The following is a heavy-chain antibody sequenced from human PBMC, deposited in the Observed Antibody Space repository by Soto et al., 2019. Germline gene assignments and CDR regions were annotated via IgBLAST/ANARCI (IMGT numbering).Heavy chain of an antibody. CDR3: AMGYNYAPFDP. J-gene: IGHJ5*02. Sequence: GGSLRLSCAASGFTFSSYAMSWVRQAPGKGLEWVSGISGAGDSTYYADSVKGRFTISRDNSKNTLYVQMNSLRAEDTAVYYCAMGYNYAPFDPWGQGTLVT. CDR1: GFTFSSYA. D-gene: IGHD5-18*01. CDR2: ISGAGDST. V-gene: IGHV3-23*01.